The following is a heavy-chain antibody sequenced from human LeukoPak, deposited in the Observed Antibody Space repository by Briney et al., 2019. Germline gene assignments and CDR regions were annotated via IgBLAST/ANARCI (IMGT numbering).Heavy chain of an antibody. Sequence: GPVKVSCKASGYTFTSYDINWVRQATGQGLERMGWMNPNSGNTGYAQKFQGRVTMTRNTSISTAYMELSSLRSEDAAVYYCARGYYDSSGYIKVELDYWGQGTLVTVSS. CDR1: GYTFTSYD. J-gene: IGHJ4*02. V-gene: IGHV1-8*01. D-gene: IGHD3-22*01. CDR2: MNPNSGNT. CDR3: ARGYYDSSGYIKVELDY.